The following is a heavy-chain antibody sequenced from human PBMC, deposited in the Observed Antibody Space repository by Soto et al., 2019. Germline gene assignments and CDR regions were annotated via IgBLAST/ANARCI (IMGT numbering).Heavy chain of an antibody. CDR1: GFSFNTYG. V-gene: IGHV3-30*18. CDR3: AKDIVKYTYGACDY. J-gene: IGHJ4*02. Sequence: GSLRLSCAASGFSFNTYGMYWVRQAPGKGLEWVAAISYDGSNQYHADSVKGRFTISRDNSKSTLYLQMNSLRVEDTAVYYCAKDIVKYTYGACDYWGQGALVTVSS. CDR2: ISYDGSNQ. D-gene: IGHD5-18*01.